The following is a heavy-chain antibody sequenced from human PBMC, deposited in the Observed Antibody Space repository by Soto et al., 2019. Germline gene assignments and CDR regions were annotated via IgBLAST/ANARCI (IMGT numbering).Heavy chain of an antibody. CDR3: ARDVAVDYYFDY. D-gene: IGHD2-21*01. Sequence: PSETLSLTCTVSGVSISSGGYYWSWIRQHPGKGLEWIGYIYYSGSTYYNPSLKSRVTISVDTSKNQFYLKLSSVTAADTAVYYCARDVAVDYYFDYWGQGTLVTVTS. CDR2: IYYSGST. V-gene: IGHV4-31*03. CDR1: GVSISSGGYY. J-gene: IGHJ4*02.